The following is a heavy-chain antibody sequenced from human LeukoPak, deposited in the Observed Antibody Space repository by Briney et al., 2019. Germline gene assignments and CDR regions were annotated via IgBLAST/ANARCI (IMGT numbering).Heavy chain of an antibody. J-gene: IGHJ5*02. Sequence: GRSLRLSCAASRFPFSSYWMHWVRQAPGKGLVWVSRINGDGSITTYADSVKGRFTISRDNAKNSLYLQMNSLRAEDTAVYYCAPIAAAGTWGQGTLVTVSS. CDR3: APIAAAGT. V-gene: IGHV3-74*01. D-gene: IGHD6-13*01. CDR1: RFPFSSYW. CDR2: INGDGSIT.